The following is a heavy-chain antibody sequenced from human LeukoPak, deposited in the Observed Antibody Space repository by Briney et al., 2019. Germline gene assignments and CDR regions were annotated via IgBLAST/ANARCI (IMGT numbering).Heavy chain of an antibody. Sequence: PSETLSLTCTVSGGSISSSSYYWGWIRQPPGKGLEWIGSIYYSGSTYYNPSLKSRVTISVDTSKNQFSLKLSSVTAADTAVYYCARDQFGIVVVPFDYWGQGTLVTVSS. CDR3: ARDQFGIVVVPFDY. CDR1: GGSISSSSYY. CDR2: IYYSGST. D-gene: IGHD3-22*01. V-gene: IGHV4-39*07. J-gene: IGHJ4*02.